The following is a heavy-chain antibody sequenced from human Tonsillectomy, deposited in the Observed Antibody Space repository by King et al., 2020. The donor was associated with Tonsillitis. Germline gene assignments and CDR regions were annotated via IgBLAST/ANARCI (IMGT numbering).Heavy chain of an antibody. D-gene: IGHD3-3*01. CDR1: GYTFTGYY. Sequence: VQLVQSGAEVKKPGASVKVSCKASGYTFTGYYMHWVRRAPGQGLEWMGWINPNSGGTNYAQKFQGRVTMTRDTSISTAYMELSRLRSDDTAVYYCAKSRNYDFWSGPTEYFQHWGQGTLVTVSS. CDR3: AKSRNYDFWSGPTEYFQH. CDR2: INPNSGGT. V-gene: IGHV1-2*02. J-gene: IGHJ1*01.